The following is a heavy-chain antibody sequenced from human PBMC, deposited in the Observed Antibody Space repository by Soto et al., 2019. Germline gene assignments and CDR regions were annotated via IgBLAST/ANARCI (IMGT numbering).Heavy chain of an antibody. CDR2: IYSDGHT. V-gene: IGHV3-66*01. Sequence: GGSLRLSCAASGFTVSISYMTWVRQVPGKGLEWVSIIYSDGHTYYTDSVKGRFTISRDNSKNTLYLQMNSLRAEDTAVYYCARDQRWLRHGYSDYQGQGTPVTVSS. CDR3: ARDQRWLRHGYSDY. CDR1: GFTVSISY. J-gene: IGHJ4*02. D-gene: IGHD3-22*01.